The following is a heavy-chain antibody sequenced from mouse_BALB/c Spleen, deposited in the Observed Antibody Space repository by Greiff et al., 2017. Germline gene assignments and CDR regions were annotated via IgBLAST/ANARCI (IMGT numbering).Heavy chain of an antibody. J-gene: IGHJ3*01. CDR2: SRNKANDYTT. V-gene: IGHV7-1*02. CDR3: ARDAFAY. Sequence: EVKLMESGGGFVQPGGSLRLSCATSGFTFSDFYMEWVRQPPGERLEWIAASRNKANDYTTEYSASVKGRFIVSRDTSQSILYLQMNALRAEDTAIYYCARDAFAYWGQGTLVTVSA. CDR1: GFTFSDFY.